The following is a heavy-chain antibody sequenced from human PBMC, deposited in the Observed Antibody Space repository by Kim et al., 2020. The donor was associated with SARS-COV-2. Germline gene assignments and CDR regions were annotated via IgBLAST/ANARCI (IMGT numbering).Heavy chain of an antibody. CDR2: INAGNGNT. CDR1: GYTFTSYA. D-gene: IGHD6-19*01. CDR3: AGDRCSGWYGNYYYYMDV. Sequence: ASVKVSCKASGYTFTSYAMHWVRQAPGQRLEWVGWINAGNGNTKYSQKVQGRVTITRDTSASTAYMELSSLRPEDTAVYYCAGDRCSGWYGNYYYYMDVWGKGTTVAVSS. J-gene: IGHJ6*03. V-gene: IGHV1-3*01.